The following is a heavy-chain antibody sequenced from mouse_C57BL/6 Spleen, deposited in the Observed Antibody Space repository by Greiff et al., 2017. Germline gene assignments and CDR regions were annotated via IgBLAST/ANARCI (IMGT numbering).Heavy chain of an antibody. J-gene: IGHJ1*03. CDR3: ARGLYYGNPHWYFDV. D-gene: IGHD2-1*01. V-gene: IGHV1-50*01. Sequence: QVQLQQPGAELVKPGASVKLSCKASGYTFTSYWMQWVKPRPGQGLEWIGEIDPSDSYHNSNQKFKGKATLTVDTSSSTAYMQLSSLTSEDSAVYYCARGLYYGNPHWYFDVWGTGTTVTVSS. CDR1: GYTFTSYW. CDR2: IDPSDSYH.